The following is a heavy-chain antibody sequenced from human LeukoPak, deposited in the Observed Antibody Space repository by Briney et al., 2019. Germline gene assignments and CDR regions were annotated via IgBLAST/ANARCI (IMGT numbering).Heavy chain of an antibody. D-gene: IGHD3-22*01. J-gene: IGHJ4*02. CDR1: GFTFSSYA. CDR3: ARAPGGYDSSGYPYFDY. Sequence: PGGSLRLSCAASGFTFSSYAMSWVRQAPGKGLEWVSAISGSGGSTYYADSVKGRFTISRDNSKNTLYLQMNSLRAEDTAVYYCARAPGGYDSSGYPYFDYWGQGTLATVSS. V-gene: IGHV3-23*01. CDR2: ISGSGGST.